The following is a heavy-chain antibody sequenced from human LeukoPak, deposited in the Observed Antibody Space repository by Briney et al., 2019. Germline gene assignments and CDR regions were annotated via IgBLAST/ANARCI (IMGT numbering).Heavy chain of an antibody. CDR1: GDSISSSSYY. D-gene: IGHD4/OR15-4a*01. J-gene: IGHJ4*02. CDR3: ARVRYDYGEAFDY. CDR2: IYYSGTT. V-gene: IGHV4-39*07. Sequence: SETLSLTCTVYGDSISSSSYYWGWIRQPPGKGLEWIGNIYYSGTTYYNASLKSRVTISVDTSKNEFSLKLSSVTAADTAVYYCARVRYDYGEAFDYWGQGALVTVSS.